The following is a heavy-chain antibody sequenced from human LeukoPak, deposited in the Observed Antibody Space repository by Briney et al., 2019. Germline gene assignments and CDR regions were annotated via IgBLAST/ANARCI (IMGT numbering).Heavy chain of an antibody. Sequence: ASVRVSCKASGYTFTGYYMHWVRQAPGQGLEWMGWINPNGGGTNYEQNFQGRVTMTRDTSISTAYMELSRLRSDDTAVYYCARESCSSTSCYSWFDPWGQGTLVTVSS. D-gene: IGHD2-2*01. CDR3: ARESCSSTSCYSWFDP. J-gene: IGHJ5*02. V-gene: IGHV1-2*02. CDR1: GYTFTGYY. CDR2: INPNGGGT.